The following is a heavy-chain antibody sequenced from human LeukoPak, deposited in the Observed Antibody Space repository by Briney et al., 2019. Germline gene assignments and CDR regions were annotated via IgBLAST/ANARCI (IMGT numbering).Heavy chain of an antibody. CDR2: IYYSGTT. D-gene: IGHD5-12*01. J-gene: IGHJ4*02. V-gene: IGHV4-30-4*08. CDR3: ARDRAYSGYDYTSDY. Sequence: LRLSCAASGFTFSSYAMSWVRQAPGKGLEWIGYIYYSGTTYYNPSLKSRVTISVDTSKNQFSLKLSSVTAADTAVYYCARDRAYSGYDYTSDYWGQGTMVTVSS. CDR1: GFTFSSYA.